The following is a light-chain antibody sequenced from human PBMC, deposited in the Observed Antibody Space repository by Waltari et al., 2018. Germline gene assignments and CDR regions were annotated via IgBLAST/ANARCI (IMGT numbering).Light chain of an antibody. CDR1: RDIGTY. CDR3: QNHERLPAT. CDR2: RAS. V-gene: IGKV3-20*01. J-gene: IGKJ1*01. Sequence: ELVLTQSPGTLSLSPGERATLSCSASRDIGTYLVWYQQKPGQPPRLLIYRASNRAPGSPDRFSGSGSGTDFSLTISRLEPEDFAVYYCQNHERLPATFGQGTRVEIK.